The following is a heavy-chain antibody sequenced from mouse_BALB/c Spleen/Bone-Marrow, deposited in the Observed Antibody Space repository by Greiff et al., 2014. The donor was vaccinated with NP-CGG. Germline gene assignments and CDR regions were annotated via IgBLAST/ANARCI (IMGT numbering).Heavy chain of an antibody. CDR1: DYSFTSYY. D-gene: IGHD2-14*01. J-gene: IGHJ4*01. CDR2: IFPGSGNT. V-gene: IGHV1-66*01. Sequence: QVQLQQSGPELVKPGASVKISCKASDYSFTSYYIHWVKQRPGQGLEWIGWIFPGSGNTKYNEKFKGKATLTADTSSSTAYMQLSSLTSEDSAVYFCAKRDKYDDYAMDYWGQGTSVTVSS. CDR3: AKRDKYDDYAMDY.